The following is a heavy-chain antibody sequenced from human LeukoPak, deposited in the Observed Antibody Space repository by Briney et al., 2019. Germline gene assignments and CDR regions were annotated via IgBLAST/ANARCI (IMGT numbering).Heavy chain of an antibody. Sequence: GGSLRLSCAASGFTFSSYWMHWVRQAPGNGLVWVSCINPDGSTTNYADPVRGRFTISRDNTKNTLDLQIKNLRAEDMAVYYCGSDLSLGYWGQGTLVTVSS. V-gene: IGHV3-74*01. CDR2: INPDGSTT. CDR1: GFTFSSYW. J-gene: IGHJ4*02. CDR3: GSDLSLGY.